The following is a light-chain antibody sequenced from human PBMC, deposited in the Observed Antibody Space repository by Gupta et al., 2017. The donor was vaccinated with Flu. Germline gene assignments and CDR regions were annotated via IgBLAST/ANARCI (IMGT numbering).Light chain of an antibody. J-gene: IGKJ1*01. V-gene: IGKV1-39*01. CDR3: QQGSTIPST. CDR2: YAS. CDR1: QNILTY. Sequence: DIRMTQSPSSLSASVAARVTLTCRASQNILTYVNWYQQKPGKAPKLLISYASRLQVGVPSRFSGSGSGTDFTLTINSLQPEDVATYFCQQGSTIPSTFGQGTKVEIK.